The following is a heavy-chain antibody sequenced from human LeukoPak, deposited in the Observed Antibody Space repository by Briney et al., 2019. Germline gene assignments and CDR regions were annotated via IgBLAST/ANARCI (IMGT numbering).Heavy chain of an antibody. CDR1: GGSFSGYY. D-gene: IGHD2-2*02. V-gene: IGHV4-34*01. Sequence: SETLSLTRAVYGGSFSGYYWSWIRQPPGKGLEWIGEINHSGSTNYNPSLKSRVTISVDTSKNQFSLKLSSVTAADTAVYYCARALGYCSSTSCYIDYWAREPWSPSPQ. J-gene: IGHJ4*02. CDR2: INHSGST. CDR3: ARALGYCSSTSCYIDY.